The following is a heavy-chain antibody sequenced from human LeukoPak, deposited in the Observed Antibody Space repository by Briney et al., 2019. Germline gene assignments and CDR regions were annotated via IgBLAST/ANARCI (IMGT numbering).Heavy chain of an antibody. D-gene: IGHD1-14*01. V-gene: IGHV1-2*04. CDR1: GYTFTGYY. CDR2: INPNSGGT. CDR3: ARDRKGSHDAFDI. J-gene: IGHJ3*02. Sequence: GASVKVSCKASGYTFTGYYMHWVRQAPGQGLEWMGWINPNSGGTNYAQKFQGWVTMTRDTSISTAYMELSRLRSDDTAVYHCARDRKGSHDAFDIWGQGTMVTVSS.